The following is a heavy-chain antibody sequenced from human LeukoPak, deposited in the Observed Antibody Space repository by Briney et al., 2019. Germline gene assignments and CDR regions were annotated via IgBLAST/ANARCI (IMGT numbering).Heavy chain of an antibody. Sequence: PAGGSLRLSCAASGFTFSSYAMTWVRQAPGKGLEWVSTITGSGGYTYYADSVKGRFTISRDNSKNTLFLRMKSLAGEDTAVYFCTKQSLYDSSGHFHYWGQGTLVTVSS. CDR2: ITGSGGYT. CDR3: TKQSLYDSSGHFHY. D-gene: IGHD3-22*01. V-gene: IGHV3-23*01. CDR1: GFTFSSYA. J-gene: IGHJ4*02.